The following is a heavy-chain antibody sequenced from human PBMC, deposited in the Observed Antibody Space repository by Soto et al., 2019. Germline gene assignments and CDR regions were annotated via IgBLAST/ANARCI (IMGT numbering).Heavy chain of an antibody. D-gene: IGHD2-15*01. CDR3: ATGYCSGGSCYRPHAFDI. V-gene: IGHV1-24*01. Sequence: GASVKVSCKVSGYTLTELSMHWVRQAPGKGLEWMGGFDPEDGETIYAQKFQGRVTMTEDTSTDTAYMELSSLRSEDTAVYYCATGYCSGGSCYRPHAFDIWGQGTMVTVSS. J-gene: IGHJ3*02. CDR1: GYTLTELS. CDR2: FDPEDGET.